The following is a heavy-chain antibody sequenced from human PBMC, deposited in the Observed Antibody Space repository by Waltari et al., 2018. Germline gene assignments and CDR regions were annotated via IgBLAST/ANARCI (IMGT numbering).Heavy chain of an antibody. Sequence: EVQVVESVGGFVQPAGSLQLSCATSGLTFSRPTIHRVRQTSGKGMAWIGRIRSKPNNYATRYTASVEGRFTISRDDSENTAYLQMSSLMTEDTAVYYCTGGAVTGTDFWGQGTLVTVSS. J-gene: IGHJ4*02. V-gene: IGHV3-73*01. CDR1: GLTFSRPT. CDR3: TGGAVTGTDF. D-gene: IGHD6-13*01. CDR2: IRSKPNNYAT.